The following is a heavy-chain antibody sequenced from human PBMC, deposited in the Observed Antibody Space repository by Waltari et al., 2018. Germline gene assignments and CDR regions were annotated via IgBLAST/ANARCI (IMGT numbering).Heavy chain of an antibody. CDR1: GGSISSYY. D-gene: IGHD3-10*01. CDR2: IYYSGST. J-gene: IGHJ4*02. CDR3: ARLYYGSGSYYPTFDY. V-gene: IGHV4-59*08. Sequence: QVQLQESGPGLVKPSETLSLTCTVSGGSISSYYWSWIRQPPGKGLEWIGYIYYSGSTNYNPSLKGRVTISVDTSKNQFSLKLSSVTAADTAVYYCARLYYGSGSYYPTFDYWGQGTLVTVSS.